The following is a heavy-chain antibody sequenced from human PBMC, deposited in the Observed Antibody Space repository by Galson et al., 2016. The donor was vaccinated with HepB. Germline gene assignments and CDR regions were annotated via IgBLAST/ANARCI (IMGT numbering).Heavy chain of an antibody. CDR1: GFTFSTYA. D-gene: IGHD5-24*01. CDR3: VKWWPDVVFSVVPTIPELYGMDV. V-gene: IGHV3-23*01. J-gene: IGHJ6*02. CDR2: ISGSGDNT. Sequence: SLRLSCAVSGFTFSTYAMSWVRQAPGKGLEWVSSISGSGDNTYYADSVKGRFIISRDNSKNTLYLQMNSLRADDTAVYYCVKWWPDVVFSVVPTIPELYGMDVWGQGTTVIVSS.